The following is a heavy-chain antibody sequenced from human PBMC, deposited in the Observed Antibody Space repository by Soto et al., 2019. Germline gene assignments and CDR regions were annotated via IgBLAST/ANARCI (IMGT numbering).Heavy chain of an antibody. Sequence: QVQLVQSGAEVKKPGASVKVSCKASGYTSTSYGISWVRQAPGQGLEWMGWISAYNGNTNYAQKLQGRVTMTTDTSTSTAYMELRSLRSDDTAVYYCAREPTMVRGVIITYVGNYYYGMDVWGQGTTVTVSS. J-gene: IGHJ6*02. CDR2: ISAYNGNT. CDR3: AREPTMVRGVIITYVGNYYYGMDV. V-gene: IGHV1-18*01. D-gene: IGHD3-10*01. CDR1: GYTSTSYG.